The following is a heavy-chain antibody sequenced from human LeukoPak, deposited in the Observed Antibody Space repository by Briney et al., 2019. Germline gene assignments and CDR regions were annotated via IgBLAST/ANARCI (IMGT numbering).Heavy chain of an antibody. D-gene: IGHD4-11*01. J-gene: IGHJ4*02. Sequence: ASVKVSCKASGGTFSSYAISWVRQAPGQGLEWMGGIIPIFATANYAQKFQGRVTITADESTSTAYMELSSLRSEDTAVYYCARGPVTTRSHFDYWGQGTLVTVSS. CDR3: ARGPVTTRSHFDY. CDR1: GGTFSSYA. CDR2: IIPIFATA. V-gene: IGHV1-69*01.